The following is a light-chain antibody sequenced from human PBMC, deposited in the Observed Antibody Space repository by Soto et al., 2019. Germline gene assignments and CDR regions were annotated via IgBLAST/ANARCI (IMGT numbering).Light chain of an antibody. CDR3: QQYNSYGT. V-gene: IGKV1-5*01. CDR2: DAS. CDR1: QSISSW. Sequence: DIPMTQSPSTLSASVGDRVTIPCRASQSISSWLAWYQQKPGKAPKLLIYDASSLESGVPSRFSGSGSGTEFTLTISSLQPDDFATYYCQQYNSYGTFGQGTKVDIK. J-gene: IGKJ1*01.